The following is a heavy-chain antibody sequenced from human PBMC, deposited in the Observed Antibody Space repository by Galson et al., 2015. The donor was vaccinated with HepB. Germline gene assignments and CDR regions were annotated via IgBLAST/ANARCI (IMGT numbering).Heavy chain of an antibody. V-gene: IGHV3-33*01. Sequence: SLRLSCAASGFTFSSYGMRWVRQAPGKGLEWVAVIWYDGGNKYYADSVKGRFTISRDNSKNTLYLQMNSLRAEDTAVYYCARDRQYYDFWSGYSGYYGMDVWGQGTTVTVSS. J-gene: IGHJ6*02. CDR3: ARDRQYYDFWSGYSGYYGMDV. CDR1: GFTFSSYG. CDR2: IWYDGGNK. D-gene: IGHD3-3*01.